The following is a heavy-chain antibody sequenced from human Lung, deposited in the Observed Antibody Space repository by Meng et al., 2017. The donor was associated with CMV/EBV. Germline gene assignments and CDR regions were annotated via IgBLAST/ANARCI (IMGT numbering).Heavy chain of an antibody. CDR1: GFNLNTHS. D-gene: IGHD2-2*01. J-gene: IGHJ3*01. V-gene: IGHV3-30*09. CDR3: ATSRLQLDAVDL. Sequence: GESXKISCVASGFNLNTHSGHWVRQAPGKGLEWLAVFSSDITNPYYADSVRGRFAVSRDDFRKSLYLQMNDLTPGDTAVYYCATSRLQLDAVDLWGQGTLVTVSS. CDR2: FSSDITNP.